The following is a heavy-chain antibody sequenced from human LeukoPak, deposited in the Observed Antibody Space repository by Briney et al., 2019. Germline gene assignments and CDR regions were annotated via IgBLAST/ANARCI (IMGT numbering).Heavy chain of an antibody. CDR3: ARLNGSGMNHDY. V-gene: IGHV4-59*08. CDR1: GVSISSYY. D-gene: IGHD3-10*01. J-gene: IGHJ4*03. CDR2: IYCSEST. Sequence: SVTLSLTCTVSGVSISSYYWSWLPQPPGQGLEWIGYIYCSESTHYSPSLKCRVTISVDPSKTPCSLKVSSVSAADTAVYYCARLNGSGMNHDYCGPRD.